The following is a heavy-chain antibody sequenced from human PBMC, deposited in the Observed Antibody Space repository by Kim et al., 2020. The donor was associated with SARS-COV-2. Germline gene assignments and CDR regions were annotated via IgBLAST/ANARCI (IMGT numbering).Heavy chain of an antibody. Sequence: PRDGHTSYAQKFKGRGTMTRDTSTSTVYMELSSQRSDDTAVYYCARSGMDVWGQGTTVTVSS. CDR2: PRDGHT. V-gene: IGHV1-46*01. J-gene: IGHJ6*02. CDR3: ARSGMDV.